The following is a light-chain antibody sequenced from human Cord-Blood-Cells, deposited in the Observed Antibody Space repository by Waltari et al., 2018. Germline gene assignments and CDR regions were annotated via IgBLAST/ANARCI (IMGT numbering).Light chain of an antibody. Sequence: SYELTQPPSVSVSPGQTASITCSGDKLGDKYACWYQQKPGQSPVLVIYQDSKRPSGIPERVSGYKAGNTATLTISGTQAMDEADYYCQAWDSSTAVFGGGTKLTVL. CDR2: QDS. CDR1: KLGDKY. CDR3: QAWDSSTAV. J-gene: IGLJ2*01. V-gene: IGLV3-1*01.